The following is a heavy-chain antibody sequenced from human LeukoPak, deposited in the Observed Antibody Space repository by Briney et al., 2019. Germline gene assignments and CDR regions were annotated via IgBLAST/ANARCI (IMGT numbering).Heavy chain of an antibody. D-gene: IGHD2-21*02. CDR1: GDSVSTNSAA. J-gene: IGHJ5*01. Sequence: SQTLSLTCAISGDSVSTNSAAWNWIRQSPSRGLEWLRRTYYRSKWYHDYAPSVQSRITINPDTSKNQFSLHLNSVTPEDTAVYYCARGNRDFDSWGQGTLITVSS. V-gene: IGHV6-1*01. CDR3: ARGNRDFDS. CDR2: TYYRSKWYH.